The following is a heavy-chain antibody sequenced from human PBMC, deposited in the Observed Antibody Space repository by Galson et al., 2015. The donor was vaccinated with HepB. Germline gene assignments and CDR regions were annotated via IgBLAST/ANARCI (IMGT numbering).Heavy chain of an antibody. Sequence: CKASGYTFTGSYMHWVRQAPGQGLEWMGWINPNSGGTNYAQKFQGRVTMTRDTSISTAYMELSRLRSDDTAVYYCARAGDGTIFGVVSYYYYYYYMDVWGKGTTVTVSS. J-gene: IGHJ6*03. V-gene: IGHV1-2*02. CDR2: INPNSGGT. CDR3: ARAGDGTIFGVVSYYYYYYYMDV. D-gene: IGHD3-3*01. CDR1: GYTFTGSY.